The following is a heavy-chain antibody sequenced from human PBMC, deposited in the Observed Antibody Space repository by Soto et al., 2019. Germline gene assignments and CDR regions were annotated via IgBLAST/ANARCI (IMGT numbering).Heavy chain of an antibody. CDR3: ARELPLGYYFDY. D-gene: IGHD7-27*01. V-gene: IGHV3-30-3*01. J-gene: IGHJ4*02. Sequence: QVQLVESGGGVVQPGRSLRLSCAASGFTFSSYAMHWVHQAPGKGLEWVAVISYDGSNKYYADSVKGRFTISRDNSKNTLYLQMNSLRAEDTAVYYCARELPLGYYFDYWGQGTLVTVSS. CDR1: GFTFSSYA. CDR2: ISYDGSNK.